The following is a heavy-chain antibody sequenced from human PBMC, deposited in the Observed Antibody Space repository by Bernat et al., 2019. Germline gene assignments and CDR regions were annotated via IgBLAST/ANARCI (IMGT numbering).Heavy chain of an antibody. CDR3: AKELLQQERGYYYYGMDV. V-gene: IGHV3-30*18. Sequence: QVQLVESGGGVVQPGRSLRLSCAASGFTFSSYGMHWVRQAPGKGLEWVAVISYDGSNKYYADSVKGRFTISRDNSKNTLYLQMNSLRAEDTAVYYCAKELLQQERGYYYYGMDVWGQGTLVTVSS. J-gene: IGHJ6*01. CDR1: GFTFSSYG. CDR2: ISYDGSNK. D-gene: IGHD1-26*01.